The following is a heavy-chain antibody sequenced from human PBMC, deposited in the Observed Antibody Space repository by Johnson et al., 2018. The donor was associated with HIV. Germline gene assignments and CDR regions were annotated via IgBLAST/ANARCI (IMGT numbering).Heavy chain of an antibody. CDR1: GFTFSSYW. V-gene: IGHV3-7*01. CDR2: IKQDGSEK. Sequence: EVQLVESGGGLVQPGGSLRLSCAASGFTFSSYWMSWVRQAPGKGLEWVANIKQDGSEKYYADSVTGRFTISRDNSKNTLYLQMNSLRAEDTAVYYCAKADDSSGFDAFDIWGQGTMVTVSS. D-gene: IGHD3-22*01. J-gene: IGHJ3*02. CDR3: AKADDSSGFDAFDI.